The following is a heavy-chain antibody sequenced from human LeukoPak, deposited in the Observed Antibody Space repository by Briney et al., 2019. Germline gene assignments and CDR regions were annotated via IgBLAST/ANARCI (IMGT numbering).Heavy chain of an antibody. CDR3: ARAYPYYDFWSRFPLFDY. CDR2: IWYDGSNK. CDR1: GFTFSSYG. Sequence: PGGSLRLSCAASGFTFSSYGMPWVRQAPGKGLEWVAVIWYDGSNKYYADSVKGRFTISRDNSKNTLYLQMNSLRAEDTAVYYCARAYPYYDFWSRFPLFDYWGQGTLVTVSS. J-gene: IGHJ4*02. D-gene: IGHD3-3*01. V-gene: IGHV3-33*01.